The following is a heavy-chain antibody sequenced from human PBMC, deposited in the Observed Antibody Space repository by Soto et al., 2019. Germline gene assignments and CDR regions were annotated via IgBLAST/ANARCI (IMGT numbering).Heavy chain of an antibody. CDR2: IYYSGST. V-gene: IGHV4-61*01. CDR1: GVSVSSGSYY. D-gene: IGHD1-26*01. Sequence: SETLSLTCTVSGVSVSSGSYYWSWIRQPPGKGLEWIGYIYYSGSTNYNPSLKSRVTISVDTSKNQFSLKLSSVTAADTAVYYCASSKVGATEGAHFDYWGQGTLVTVSS. CDR3: ASSKVGATEGAHFDY. J-gene: IGHJ4*02.